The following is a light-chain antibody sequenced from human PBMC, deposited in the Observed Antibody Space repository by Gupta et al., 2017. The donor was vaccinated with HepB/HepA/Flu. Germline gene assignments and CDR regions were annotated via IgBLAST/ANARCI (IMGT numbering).Light chain of an antibody. Sequence: QAVVTQEPSLTVSPGGTVTLTCGSSTGPVTNGHYPYWLQQKPGQDPRTLIYDTNNQHTWTPARFAGSLHGDKAALTLAGAGSEDEADYYCVRDDSGVRVFGGGTKMTVL. J-gene: IGLJ3*02. CDR3: VRDDSGVRV. CDR2: DTN. V-gene: IGLV7-46*01. CDR1: TGPVTNGHY.